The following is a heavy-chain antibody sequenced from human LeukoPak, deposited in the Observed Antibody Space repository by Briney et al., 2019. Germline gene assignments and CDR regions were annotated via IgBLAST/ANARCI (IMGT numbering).Heavy chain of an antibody. V-gene: IGHV3-48*02. CDR3: ARGRQFYYFDY. D-gene: IGHD6-19*01. CDR2: ISPSSSTI. Sequence: GGSLRLSCAASGLTFSNYNMNWVRQAPGKGLEWVSFISPSSSTIYYADSVKGRFTISRDNAKNSLYLQMNSLGDEDTAVYYCARGRQFYYFDYWGQGTLVTVSS. CDR1: GLTFSNYN. J-gene: IGHJ4*02.